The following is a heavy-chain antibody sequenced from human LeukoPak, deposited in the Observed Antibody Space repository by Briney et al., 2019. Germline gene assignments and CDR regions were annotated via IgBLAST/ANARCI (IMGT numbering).Heavy chain of an antibody. Sequence: GGSLRLSCAASGFTLSSYAMHWVRQAPGKGLEWVAVISYDGSNKYYADSVKGRFTISRDNSKNTLYLQMNSLRAEDTAVYYCARVGGSYGLGYWGQGTLVTVSS. J-gene: IGHJ4*02. D-gene: IGHD1-26*01. CDR3: ARVGGSYGLGY. CDR1: GFTLSSYA. V-gene: IGHV3-30*01. CDR2: ISYDGSNK.